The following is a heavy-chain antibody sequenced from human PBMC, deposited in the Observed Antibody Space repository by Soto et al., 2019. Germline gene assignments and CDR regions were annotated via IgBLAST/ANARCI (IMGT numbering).Heavy chain of an antibody. CDR1: GYSFSTYA. D-gene: IGHD2-21*01. Sequence: ASVKVSCKASGYSFSTYAVHWVRQAPGQRLEWLGWINADTGKTKYSENFPDRVTITSDTSASTAYMELSSLKPEDTAVYYCARLKIVVLSTTISYSLDVWGQGTTVTSP. V-gene: IGHV1-3*01. J-gene: IGHJ6*02. CDR2: INADTGKT. CDR3: ARLKIVVLSTTISYSLDV.